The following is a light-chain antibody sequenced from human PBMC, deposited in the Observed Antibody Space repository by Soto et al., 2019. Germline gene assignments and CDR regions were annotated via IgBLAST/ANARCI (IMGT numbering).Light chain of an antibody. J-gene: IGLJ2*01. CDR1: SSNIGSNT. Sequence: QSVLTQPPSASGTPGQRVTISCSGSSSNIGSNTVNWYHQLPGTAPKLLIYSNNQRPSGVPERFSGSKSGTSASLAISGLQSEDEADYYCAAWDDSLNAVVFGGGTKVTV. V-gene: IGLV1-44*01. CDR3: AAWDDSLNAVV. CDR2: SNN.